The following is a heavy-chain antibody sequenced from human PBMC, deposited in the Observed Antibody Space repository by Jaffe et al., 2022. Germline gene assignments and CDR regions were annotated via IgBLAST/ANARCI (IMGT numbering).Heavy chain of an antibody. D-gene: IGHD7-27*01. Sequence: QVQLQESGPGLVKPSETLSLTCTVSGGSISSYYWSWIRQPPGKGLEWIGYIYYSGSTNYNPSLKSRVTISVDTSKNQFSLKLSSVTAADTAVYYCARDPGETGIDAFDIWGQGTMVTVSS. J-gene: IGHJ3*02. CDR2: IYYSGST. CDR1: GGSISSYY. CDR3: ARDPGETGIDAFDI. V-gene: IGHV4-59*01.